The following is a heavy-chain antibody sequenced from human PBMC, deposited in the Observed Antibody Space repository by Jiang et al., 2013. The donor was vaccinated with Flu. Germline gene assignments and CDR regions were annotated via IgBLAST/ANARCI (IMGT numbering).Heavy chain of an antibody. CDR1: GYTFTGYY. V-gene: IGHV1-2*02. D-gene: IGHD4-17*01. Sequence: GAEVKKPGASVKVSCKASGYTFTGYYMHWVRQAPGQGLEWMGWINPKSGGTNYAQKFQGRVTMTRDTSISTAYMELSSLRSDDTAVYYCARSYGDYRSFDYWGQGTLVTVSS. CDR3: ARSYGDYRSFDY. CDR2: INPKSGGT. J-gene: IGHJ4*02.